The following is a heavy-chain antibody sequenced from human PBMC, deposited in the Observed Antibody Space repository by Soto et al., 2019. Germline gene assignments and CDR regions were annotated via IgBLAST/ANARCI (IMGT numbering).Heavy chain of an antibody. Sequence: QVQLQESGPGLVKPSETLSLTCTVSGGSISSYYWSWIRQPPGKGLEWIGYVYYSGSTNYNPPLKSPAPLSVDTSKNQFSLTLSSVTAADTAVYYCARRYSSAFDIWGQGTMVTVSS. CDR3: ARRYSSAFDI. D-gene: IGHD6-13*01. V-gene: IGHV4-59*08. J-gene: IGHJ3*02. CDR1: GGSISSYY. CDR2: VYYSGST.